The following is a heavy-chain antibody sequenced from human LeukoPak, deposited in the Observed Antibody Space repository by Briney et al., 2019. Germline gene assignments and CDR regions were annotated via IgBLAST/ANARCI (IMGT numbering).Heavy chain of an antibody. V-gene: IGHV3-7*01. CDR1: GFTFTKYW. J-gene: IGHJ4*02. CDR2: IKQDGSDK. CDR3: AREVWGPEY. Sequence: GDSLRLSCAASGFTFTKYWMTWVRQAPGKGLEWVGNIKQDGSDKNYLDSVKGRFTISRDNTKNSVYLQMSSLRAEDTAVYYCAREVWGPEYWGQGTLVTVSS. D-gene: IGHD1-14*01.